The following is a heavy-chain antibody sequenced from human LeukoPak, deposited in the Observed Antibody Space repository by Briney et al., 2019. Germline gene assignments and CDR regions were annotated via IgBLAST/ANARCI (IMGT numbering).Heavy chain of an antibody. V-gene: IGHV1-2*02. CDR1: GYMFTGHY. CDR2: INPNSGGT. D-gene: IGHD5-24*01. CDR3: ARDMAIRVVFYYMDV. Sequence: PAASVKVSCKASGYMFTGHYIHWVRQAPGQGLEWMGWINPNSGGTNLKHKFQDKVTMTSDTSISTAYLELSSLTSDDAAVYFCARDMAIRVVFYYMDVWGEGTTVTVSS. J-gene: IGHJ6*03.